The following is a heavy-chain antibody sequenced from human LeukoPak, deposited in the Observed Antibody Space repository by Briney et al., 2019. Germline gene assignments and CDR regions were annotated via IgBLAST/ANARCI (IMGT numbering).Heavy chain of an antibody. V-gene: IGHV4-59*08. J-gene: IGHJ4*02. Sequence: PSETLSLTCTVSGGTISSYFWSWIRQPPGKGLEWIGYIYYSGSTNYNPSLKSRVTMSVDTSKNQFSLKLSSVTAADTAVYYCARIDRAVAGTIDYWGQGTLVTVSS. CDR2: IYYSGST. CDR3: ARIDRAVAGTIDY. D-gene: IGHD6-19*01. CDR1: GGTISSYF.